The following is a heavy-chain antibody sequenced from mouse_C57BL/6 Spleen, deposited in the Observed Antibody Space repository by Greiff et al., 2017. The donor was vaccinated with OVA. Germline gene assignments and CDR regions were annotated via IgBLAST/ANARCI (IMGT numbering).Heavy chain of an antibody. V-gene: IGHV14-4*01. CDR2: IDPENGDT. Sequence: VQLQQSGAELVRPGASVTLSCTASGFNITDDYMHWVQRRPEQGLEWIGWIDPENGDTEYASQFQGQATITADTYSNTAYLQLSSLTCEDTAVYYWTRSRITTGVATDYWGQGTTLTVSS. CDR1: GFNITDDY. D-gene: IGHD1-1*01. J-gene: IGHJ2*01. CDR3: TRSRITTGVATDY.